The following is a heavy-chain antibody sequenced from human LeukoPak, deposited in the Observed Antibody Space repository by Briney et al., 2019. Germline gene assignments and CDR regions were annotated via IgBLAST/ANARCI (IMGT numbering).Heavy chain of an antibody. CDR2: ISRSGNYT. D-gene: IGHD3-16*01. CDR1: GFTFSSYY. J-gene: IGHJ4*02. Sequence: GRSLRLSCAASGFTFSSYYMNWVRQAPGKGLEWVSSISRSGNYTYYADSVKGRFTISRDNAKNSLYLQMNSLRAEDTAVYYCTRVSYADGGYFDYWGQGTLVTVSS. V-gene: IGHV3-21*01. CDR3: TRVSYADGGYFDY.